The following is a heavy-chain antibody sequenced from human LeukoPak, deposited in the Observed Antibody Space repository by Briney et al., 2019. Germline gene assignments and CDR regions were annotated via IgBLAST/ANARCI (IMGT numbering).Heavy chain of an antibody. V-gene: IGHV3-7*01. J-gene: IGHJ3*01. D-gene: IGHD2-8*01. CDR2: INFDGSEK. Sequence: TGGSLRLSCAASGFTFSSYWLSWVRQAPGKGLEWVANINFDGSEKYYVDSVKGRFTISRDNAKSSLYLQMNSLRAEDTAVYYCASDLDKSDGLWGQGTKVTVSS. CDR1: GFTFSSYW. CDR3: ASDLDKSDGL.